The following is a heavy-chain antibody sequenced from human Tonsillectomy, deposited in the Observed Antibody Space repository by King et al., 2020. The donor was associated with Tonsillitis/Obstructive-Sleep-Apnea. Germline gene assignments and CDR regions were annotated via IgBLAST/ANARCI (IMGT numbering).Heavy chain of an antibody. CDR3: AKDHYDFWSGYYTGDNY. Sequence: VQLVESGGGLVQPGGSLRLSCAASGFTFSSYAMSWVRQAPGKGLEWVSAISGTDVGTYYADSVKGRFTISRENSKNTLYLQMNSLRAEDTAIYYCAKDHYDFWSGYYTGDNYWGQGTLVTVSS. V-gene: IGHV3-23*04. D-gene: IGHD3-3*01. J-gene: IGHJ4*02. CDR1: GFTFSSYA. CDR2: ISGTDVGT.